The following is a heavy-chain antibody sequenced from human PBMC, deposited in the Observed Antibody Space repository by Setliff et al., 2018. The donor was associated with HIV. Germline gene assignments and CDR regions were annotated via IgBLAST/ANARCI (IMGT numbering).Heavy chain of an antibody. V-gene: IGHV2-70*11. D-gene: IGHD6-6*01. Sequence: SGPTLVNPTQTLTLTCTFSGFSLSIRGMCVSWIRQPPGKALEWLARIDWDDDKYYSTSLKTRLTISKDTSKNQVVLTMTNMGPVDTATYYCARASGAYSNSFSFDYWGQGALVTVSS. CDR1: GFSLSIRGMC. J-gene: IGHJ4*02. CDR2: IDWDDDK. CDR3: ARASGAYSNSFSFDY.